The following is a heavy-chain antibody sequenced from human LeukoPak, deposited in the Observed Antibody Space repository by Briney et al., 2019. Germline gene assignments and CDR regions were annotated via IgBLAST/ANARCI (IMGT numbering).Heavy chain of an antibody. Sequence: GASVKVSCKASGYTFTSYAMNWVRQAPGQGLEWMGWISTNTGNPTYAQGFTGRFVFSLDTSVSTAYLQISSLKAEDSAVYYCAKQGPGYCSSTSCYGVDYWGQGTLVTVSS. J-gene: IGHJ4*02. CDR3: AKQGPGYCSSTSCYGVDY. CDR1: GYTFTSYA. V-gene: IGHV7-4-1*02. CDR2: ISTNTGNP. D-gene: IGHD2-2*01.